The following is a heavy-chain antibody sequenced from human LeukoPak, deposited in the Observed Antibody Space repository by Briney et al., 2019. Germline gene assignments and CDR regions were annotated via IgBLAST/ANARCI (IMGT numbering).Heavy chain of an antibody. D-gene: IGHD3-10*02. CDR1: GFTFSSYG. CDR3: AELGITMIGGV. V-gene: IGHV3-21*01. Sequence: GGSLRLSCAASGFTFSSYGMSWVRQAPGKGLEWVSSISTSSSYIYYADSVKGRFTISRDNAKNSLYLQMNSLRAEDTAVYYCAELGITMIGGVWGKGTTVTISS. J-gene: IGHJ6*04. CDR2: ISTSSSYI.